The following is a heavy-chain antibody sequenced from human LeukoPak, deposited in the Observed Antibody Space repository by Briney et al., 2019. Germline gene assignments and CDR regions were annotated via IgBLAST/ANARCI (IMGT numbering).Heavy chain of an antibody. CDR2: ISSSGSTI. Sequence: GGSLRLSCAASGFTFSDYYMSWIRQAPGKGLEWVSYISSSGSTIYYADSVKGRFTISRDNAKNSLYLQMNSLRAEDTAVYYCARIPPAICSSTSCHTPTSDWFDPWGQGTLVTVSS. J-gene: IGHJ5*02. CDR1: GFTFSDYY. D-gene: IGHD2-2*02. CDR3: ARIPPAICSSTSCHTPTSDWFDP. V-gene: IGHV3-11*01.